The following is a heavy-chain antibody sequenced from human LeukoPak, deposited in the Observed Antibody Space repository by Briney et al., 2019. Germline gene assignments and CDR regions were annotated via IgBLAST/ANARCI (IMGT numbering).Heavy chain of an antibody. V-gene: IGHV3-30*18. CDR2: ISYDGSNK. D-gene: IGHD3-10*01. CDR1: GFTFSSYG. CDR3: AKDRGTWFGESYYFDY. J-gene: IGHJ4*02. Sequence: PGGSLRLSCAASGFTFSSYGMHWVRQAPGKGLEWVAVISYDGSNKYYADSVKGRFTISRDNSENTLYLQMNSLRAGDTAVYYCAKDRGTWFGESYYFDYWGQGTLVTVSS.